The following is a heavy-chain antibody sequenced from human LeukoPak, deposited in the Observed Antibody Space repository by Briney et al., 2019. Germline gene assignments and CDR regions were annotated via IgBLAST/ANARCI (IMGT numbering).Heavy chain of an antibody. V-gene: IGHV4-34*01. CDR1: GGSFSGYY. CDR3: ARVAFLGWFSGLRDAFDI. CDR2: INHSGST. J-gene: IGHJ3*02. Sequence: PSETLSLTCAVYGGSFSGYYWSWIRQPPGKGLEWIGEINHSGSTNYNPSLKSRVTISVDTSKNQFSLKLSSVTAADTAVYYCARVAFLGWFSGLRDAFDIWGQGTMVTVSS. D-gene: IGHD3-3*02.